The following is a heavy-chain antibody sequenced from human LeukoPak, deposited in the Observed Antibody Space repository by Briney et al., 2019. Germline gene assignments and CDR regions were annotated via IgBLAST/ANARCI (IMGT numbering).Heavy chain of an antibody. CDR3: ARDHWYCSGGRYYSDYYFYGMDV. Sequence: GGSLRLSCAASGFTFSSYAMHWVRQAPGKGLEYVSAISSNGGSTYYANSVRGRFTISRDNSKNTLYLQMGSLRAEDMAVYYCARDHWYCSGGRYYSDYYFYGMDVWGQGTTVTVSS. V-gene: IGHV3-64*01. D-gene: IGHD2-15*01. CDR2: ISSNGGST. CDR1: GFTFSSYA. J-gene: IGHJ6*02.